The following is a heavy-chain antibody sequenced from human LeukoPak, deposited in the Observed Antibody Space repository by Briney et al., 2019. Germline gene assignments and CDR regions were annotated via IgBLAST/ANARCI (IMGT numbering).Heavy chain of an antibody. CDR2: ISSSGSTI. Sequence: PGGSLRLSCAASGFTFSDYYMSWIRQAPGKGLEWVSYISSSGSTIYYADSVKGRFTISRDNAKNSLYLQMNSLRAEDTAVYYCAREPPPYYYDSSGYYPMSSWGQGTLVTVSS. V-gene: IGHV3-11*04. D-gene: IGHD3-22*01. J-gene: IGHJ5*02. CDR3: AREPPPYYYDSSGYYPMSS. CDR1: GFTFSDYY.